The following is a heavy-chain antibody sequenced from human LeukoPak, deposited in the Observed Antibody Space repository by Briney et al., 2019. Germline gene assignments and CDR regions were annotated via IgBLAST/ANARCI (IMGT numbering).Heavy chain of an antibody. CDR2: ISGSGGST. Sequence: GGSLRLSCAASGFTFSSYAMSWVRQAPGKGLEWVSAISGSGGSTYYADSVKGRFTISRDNSKNTLYLQMNSLRAEDTAVYYCAKDPAYYGSGSYYKPLSYFDYWGQGTLVTVSS. CDR1: GFTFSSYA. J-gene: IGHJ4*02. V-gene: IGHV3-23*01. D-gene: IGHD3-10*01. CDR3: AKDPAYYGSGSYYKPLSYFDY.